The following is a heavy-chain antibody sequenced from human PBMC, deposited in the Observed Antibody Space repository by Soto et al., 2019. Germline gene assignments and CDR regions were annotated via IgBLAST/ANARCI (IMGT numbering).Heavy chain of an antibody. CDR2: IWYDGSNK. V-gene: IGHV3-33*01. CDR1: GFTLSGYD. J-gene: IGHJ4*02. CDR3: ARVGPYYYESSGYAPDY. D-gene: IGHD3-22*01. Sequence: QVQLVESGGGVVQPGRSLRLSCTASGFTLSGYDMHWVRQAPGKGLEWIGIIWYDGSNKYYADSVKGRFSISRDNSKNTVYLQMKRLRAEDTAVYYCARVGPYYYESSGYAPDYWGQGTLVTVSS.